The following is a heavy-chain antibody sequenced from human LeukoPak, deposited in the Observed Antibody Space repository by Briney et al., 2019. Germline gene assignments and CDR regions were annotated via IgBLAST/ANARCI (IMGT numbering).Heavy chain of an antibody. CDR1: GYTFTGYY. Sequence: ASVKVSCKASGYTFTGYYMHWVRQAPGQGLQWMGWINPNSGGTNYAQKFQGRVTMTRDTSISTAYMELSRLRSDDTAVYYCARVTDGYNEVYYYWGQGTLVTVSS. J-gene: IGHJ4*02. D-gene: IGHD5-24*01. CDR3: ARVTDGYNEVYYY. V-gene: IGHV1-2*02. CDR2: INPNSGGT.